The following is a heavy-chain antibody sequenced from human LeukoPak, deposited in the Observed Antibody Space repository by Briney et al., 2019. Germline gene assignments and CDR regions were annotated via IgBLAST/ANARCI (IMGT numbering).Heavy chain of an antibody. J-gene: IGHJ4*02. CDR2: IYYSGST. D-gene: IGHD3-3*01. Sequence: SETLSLTCTVSGGSISSYYWSWIRQPPGKGLEWIGYIYYSGSTNYNPSLKSRVTISVDTSKSQFSLKLSSVTAADTAVYYCARLSYDFWSGYYSPSNYFDYWGQGTLVTVSS. CDR1: GGSISSYY. CDR3: ARLSYDFWSGYYSPSNYFDY. V-gene: IGHV4-59*08.